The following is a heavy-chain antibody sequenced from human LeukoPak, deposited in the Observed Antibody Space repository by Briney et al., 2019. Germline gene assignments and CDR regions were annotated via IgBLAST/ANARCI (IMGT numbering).Heavy chain of an antibody. CDR2: IYSGGST. J-gene: IGHJ4*02. V-gene: IGHV3-53*01. CDR3: AKLKQWQPQRYFFEY. Sequence: GGSLRLSCAASGFTVSSNYMSWVRQAPGKGLEWVSVIYSGGSTYYADSVKGRFTISRHNSKNTLYLQMNSLRAEDTVVYYCAKLKQWQPQRYFFEYWGQGALVTVAS. CDR1: GFTVSSNY. D-gene: IGHD6-19*01.